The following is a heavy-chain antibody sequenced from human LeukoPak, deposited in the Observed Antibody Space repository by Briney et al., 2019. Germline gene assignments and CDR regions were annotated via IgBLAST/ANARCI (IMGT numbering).Heavy chain of an antibody. J-gene: IGHJ4*02. Sequence: GGSLRLSCAGSGFTFSDFWMTWVRQTPGKGLEWVANIKEDGSEKHYVDSVKGRFTISRDNAKNSLYLQMNSLRAEDTAIYYCARGGSDVTVGYWGQGTLVTVSS. V-gene: IGHV3-7*01. D-gene: IGHD1-26*01. CDR3: ARGGSDVTVGY. CDR1: GFTFSDFW. CDR2: IKEDGSEK.